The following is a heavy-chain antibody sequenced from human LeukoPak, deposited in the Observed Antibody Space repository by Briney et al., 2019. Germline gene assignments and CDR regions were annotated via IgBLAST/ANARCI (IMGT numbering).Heavy chain of an antibody. CDR1: GFTFDSYW. Sequence: PWGSLTLSCAASGFTFDSYWMSWVRQAPGKGLEWVANIKQDGNANYYVDSVKGLFTIPRDNANNSLYLQMNSLRAEDTAYYYCAKDPLTQNDYWGLGTLVTVSS. V-gene: IGHV3-7*04. J-gene: IGHJ4*02. CDR2: IKQDGNAN. CDR3: AKDPLTQNDY. D-gene: IGHD1-14*01.